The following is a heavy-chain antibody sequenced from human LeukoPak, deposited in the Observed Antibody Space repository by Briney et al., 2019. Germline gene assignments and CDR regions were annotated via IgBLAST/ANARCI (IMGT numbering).Heavy chain of an antibody. V-gene: IGHV3-11*01. CDR3: TRDRWGKYYFDY. D-gene: IGHD7-27*01. J-gene: IGHJ4*02. Sequence: PGGSLRLSCATSGFPFSDFYMSWIRQAPGKGLEWVSYISRSATTIYYADSVEGRFTISRDNAKNSLHLQMNTLRAEDTAMYYCTRDRWGKYYFDYWGQGTLVTVSS. CDR2: ISRSATTI. CDR1: GFPFSDFY.